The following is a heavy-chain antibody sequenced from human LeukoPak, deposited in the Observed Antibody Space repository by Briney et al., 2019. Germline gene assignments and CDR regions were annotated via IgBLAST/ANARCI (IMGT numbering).Heavy chain of an antibody. J-gene: IGHJ4*02. CDR3: AKDYGTTVTLDY. D-gene: IGHD4-17*01. CDR2: ISYDGSNK. V-gene: IGHV3-30*18. Sequence: GRSLSLSCAASGFTFSSYGMHWVRQAPGKGLEWVAVISYDGSNKYYADSVKGRFTIPRDNSKNTLYLQMNSLRAEDTAVYYCAKDYGTTVTLDYWGQGTLVTVSS. CDR1: GFTFSSYG.